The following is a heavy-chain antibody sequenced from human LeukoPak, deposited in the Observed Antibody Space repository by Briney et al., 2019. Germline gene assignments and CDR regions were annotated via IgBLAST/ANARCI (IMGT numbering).Heavy chain of an antibody. CDR3: AKDLSRAVAADWFDP. J-gene: IGHJ5*02. D-gene: IGHD6-19*01. CDR1: AFTFSNYD. Sequence: GGSLRLSCAASAFTFSNYDMSWVRQAPGKGLEWVSSISDSGGSTYYADSVKGRFTISRDNSTNTLYLQMTNPRAADTAVYYCAKDLSRAVAADWFDPWDQGSLVTVSS. V-gene: IGHV3-23*01. CDR2: ISDSGGST.